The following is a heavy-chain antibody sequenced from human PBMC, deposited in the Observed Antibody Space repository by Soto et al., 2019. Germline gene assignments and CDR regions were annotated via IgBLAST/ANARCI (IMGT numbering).Heavy chain of an antibody. V-gene: IGHV4-34*01. CDR2: INHSGST. CDR1: GGSFSGYY. J-gene: IGHJ4*02. D-gene: IGHD4-17*01. CDR3: ASGTTVPPLRYFDY. Sequence: SETLSLTCAVYGGSFSGYYWSWIRQPPGKGLEWIGEINHSGSTNYNPSLKSRVTISVDTSKNQFSLKLSSVTAADTAVYYCASGTTVPPLRYFDYWGQGTLVTVSS.